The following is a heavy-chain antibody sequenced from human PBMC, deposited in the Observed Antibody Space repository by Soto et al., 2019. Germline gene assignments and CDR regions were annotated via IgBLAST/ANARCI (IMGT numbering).Heavy chain of an antibody. J-gene: IGHJ4*02. CDR2: TYYRSKWYN. V-gene: IGHV6-1*01. CDR1: GDSVSSNSAA. Sequence: SQTLSLTCAISGDSVSSNSAALNWIRQSPSRGLEWLGRTYYRSKWYNDYAVSVKSRITINPDTSKNQFSLQLNSVTPEDTAVYYCARGGFYCSGGTCYGDYFDYWGQGTLVTVSS. D-gene: IGHD2-15*01. CDR3: ARGGFYCSGGTCYGDYFDY.